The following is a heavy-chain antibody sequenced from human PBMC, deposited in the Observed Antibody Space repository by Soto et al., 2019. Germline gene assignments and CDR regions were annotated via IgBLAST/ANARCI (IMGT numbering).Heavy chain of an antibody. J-gene: IGHJ4*02. CDR1: GGSISSGGYS. CDR2: ISHSGST. CDR3: TRGGVTADS. D-gene: IGHD5-18*01. Sequence: QLQLQESGSGLVKPSQTLSLTCAVSGGSISSGGYSWSWIRQPPGKGLEWIGYISHSGSTYYNPGLKSPGTIAADTSKHQFSLKLRTVTAADRAVYDWTRGGVTADSWGQGTLVTASS. V-gene: IGHV4-30-2*01.